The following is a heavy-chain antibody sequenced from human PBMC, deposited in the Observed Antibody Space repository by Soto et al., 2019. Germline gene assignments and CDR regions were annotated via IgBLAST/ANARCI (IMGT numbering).Heavy chain of an antibody. J-gene: IGHJ4*02. CDR3: ARDGGGYYTFDY. CDR2: INPSEGST. V-gene: IGHV1-46*01. D-gene: IGHD2-21*01. CDR1: GYIFTSYY. Sequence: ASVKVSCKASGYIFTSYYMHWVRQAPGQGLEWMGIINPSEGSTSYPQKLQGRVTMTRDTSTSTVYMELSSLRSEDTAVYYCARDGGGYYTFDYWGQGTLVTVSS.